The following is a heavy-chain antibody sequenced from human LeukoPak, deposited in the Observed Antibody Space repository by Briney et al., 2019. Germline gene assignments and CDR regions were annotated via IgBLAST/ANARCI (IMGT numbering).Heavy chain of an antibody. CDR2: TSTDGSTT. Sequence: GGSLRLSCAASGFTFNNYWIHWVRQAPGKGLVWVSSTSTDGSTTVYGDSVKGRFTISRDNGKNTLDLQLNSLRVEDTAVYFCTRTGYRHGMDVWGQGTTVIVS. CDR3: TRTGYRHGMDV. V-gene: IGHV3-74*01. CDR1: GFTFNNYW. J-gene: IGHJ6*02. D-gene: IGHD3-16*02.